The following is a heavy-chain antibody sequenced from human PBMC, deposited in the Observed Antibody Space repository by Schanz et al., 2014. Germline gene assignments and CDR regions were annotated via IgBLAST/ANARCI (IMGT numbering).Heavy chain of an antibody. CDR2: ISGSGGST. CDR1: GFTFSSYT. J-gene: IGHJ4*02. Sequence: EVQLLESGGGLVRPGGSLRLSCAASGFTFSSYTMNWVRQAPGKGLEWVSAISGSGGSTVYADFVKGRFSISRDLSSNTLYLQMNSLRADDSAIYYCAKDHPSSGWPAFDVWGQGTQVTVSS. V-gene: IGHV3-23*01. CDR3: AKDHPSSGWPAFDV. D-gene: IGHD6-19*01.